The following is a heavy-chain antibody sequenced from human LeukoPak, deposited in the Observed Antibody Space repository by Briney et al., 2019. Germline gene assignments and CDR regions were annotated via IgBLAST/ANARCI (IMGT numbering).Heavy chain of an antibody. CDR3: ARVLIGFLDY. J-gene: IGHJ4*02. CDR2: IYTSGST. Sequence: PSETLSLTCTVSGGSIRSGSYYWRWIRQPAGKGLEWIGHIYTSGSTNYNPSLKSRVTISVDTSKNQFSLKLSSVTAADTALYHCARVLIGFLDYWGQGTLVTVSS. CDR1: GGSIRSGSYY. D-gene: IGHD2-8*01. V-gene: IGHV4-61*09.